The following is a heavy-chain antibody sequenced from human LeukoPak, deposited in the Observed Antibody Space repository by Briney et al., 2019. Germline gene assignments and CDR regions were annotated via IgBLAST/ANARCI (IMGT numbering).Heavy chain of an antibody. CDR2: ISSNGGST. J-gene: IGHJ4*02. Sequence: PGGSLRLSCAASGFTFSSYGMHWVRQAPGKGLEYVSTISSNGGSTYYADSVKGRFTISRDNSKNTLYLQMSSLRAEDTAVYYCVKDGNYYDSSGYNFDYWGQGTLVTVSS. CDR1: GFTFSSYG. V-gene: IGHV3-64D*09. CDR3: VKDGNYYDSSGYNFDY. D-gene: IGHD3-22*01.